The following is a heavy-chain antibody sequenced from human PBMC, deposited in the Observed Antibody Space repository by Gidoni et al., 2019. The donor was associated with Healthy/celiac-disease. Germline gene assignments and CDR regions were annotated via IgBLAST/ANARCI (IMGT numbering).Heavy chain of an antibody. V-gene: IGHV3-7*01. CDR2: IKQDGSEK. CDR1: GFTFSSYW. D-gene: IGHD3-10*01. J-gene: IGHJ4*02. Sequence: EVQLVESGGGLVQPGGSLRLSCAASGFTFSSYWMSWVRQAPGKGLEWVANIKQDGSEKYYVDSVKGRFTISRDNAKNSLYLQMNSLRAEDTAVYYCGSEGGFGELPQGENDYWGQGTLVTVSS. CDR3: GSEGGFGELPQGENDY.